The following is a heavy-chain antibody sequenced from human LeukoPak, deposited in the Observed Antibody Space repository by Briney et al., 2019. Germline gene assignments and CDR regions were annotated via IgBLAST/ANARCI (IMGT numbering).Heavy chain of an antibody. CDR3: ARLRGSPGYSSSWSYYYYYMDV. CDR2: INHSGST. J-gene: IGHJ6*03. CDR1: GGSFSGYY. V-gene: IGHV4-34*01. Sequence: PSETLSLTCAVYGGSFSGYYWSWIRQPPGKGLEWIGEINHSGSTNYNPSLKSRVTISVDTSKNQFSLKLSSVTAVDTAVYYCARLRGSPGYSSSWSYYYYYMDVWGKGTTVTVSS. D-gene: IGHD6-13*01.